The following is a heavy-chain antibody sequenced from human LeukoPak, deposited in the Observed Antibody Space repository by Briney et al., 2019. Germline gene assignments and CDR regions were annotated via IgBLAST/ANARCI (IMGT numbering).Heavy chain of an antibody. J-gene: IGHJ4*02. CDR1: GFTFSSYS. CDR2: ISSSSSYI. CDR3: AKESGFMVVVIEVHFDY. V-gene: IGHV3-21*04. D-gene: IGHD2-21*01. Sequence: PGGSLRLSCAASGFTFSSYSMNWVRQAPGKGLEWVSSISSSSSYIYYADSVKGRFTISRDNAKNSLYLQMNSLRAEDTAVYYCAKESGFMVVVIEVHFDYWGQGTLVTVSS.